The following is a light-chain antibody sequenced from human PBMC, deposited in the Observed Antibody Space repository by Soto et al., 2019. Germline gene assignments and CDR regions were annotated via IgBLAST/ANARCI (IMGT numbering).Light chain of an antibody. Sequence: EIVLTQSPGTLSLSPGERATLSCRASQSISSSYLAWYQLKPGQAPRLLIYGASSRATGIPDRFTGSGSGTDFTLTISRLEPEDFAVYYCQQYDRSPFSFGPGTKVDIK. V-gene: IGKV3-20*01. J-gene: IGKJ3*01. CDR1: QSISSSY. CDR3: QQYDRSPFS. CDR2: GAS.